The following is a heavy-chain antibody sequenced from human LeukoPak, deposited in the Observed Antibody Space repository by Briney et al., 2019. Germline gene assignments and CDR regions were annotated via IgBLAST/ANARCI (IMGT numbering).Heavy chain of an antibody. CDR1: GGSISSYY. CDR3: AREYSSSSEFSYFDY. V-gene: IGHV4-59*01. CDR2: IYYSGST. D-gene: IGHD6-6*01. Sequence: PSETLSLTRTVSGGSISSYYWSWIRQPPGKGLEWIGYIYYSGSTNYNPSLKSRVTISVDTSKNQFSLKLSSVTAADTAVYYCAREYSSSSEFSYFDYWGQGTLVTVSS. J-gene: IGHJ4*02.